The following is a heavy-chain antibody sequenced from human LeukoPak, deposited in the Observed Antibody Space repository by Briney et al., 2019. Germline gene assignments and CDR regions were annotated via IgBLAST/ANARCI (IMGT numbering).Heavy chain of an antibody. J-gene: IGHJ3*01. CDR3: ARLRDSF. V-gene: IGHV3-7*01. CDR1: GFTFSNYY. CDR2: INQDGSEK. Sequence: PGGSLRLSCAASGFTFSNYYMTWVRQAPGKGLEWVANINQDGSEKYYMDSVKGRFTISRDNARNSLSLQLISLRAEDTAVYYCARLRDSFWGQGTMVTVSS.